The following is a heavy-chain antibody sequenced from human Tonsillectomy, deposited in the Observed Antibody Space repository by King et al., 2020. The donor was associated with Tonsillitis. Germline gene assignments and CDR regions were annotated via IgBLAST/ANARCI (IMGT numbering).Heavy chain of an antibody. J-gene: IGHJ4*02. CDR2: IIPHSGGT. CDR1: GYTFFDYY. V-gene: IGHV1-2*02. CDR3: TRETLAFDS. Sequence: VQLVQSGAEVKKPGASVKVSCKASGYTFFDYYIHWLRQAPGQGLEWLGWIIPHSGGTNFAQKFQGRVTMTRDTSINTAYMELSGLTSDDTAMYYCTRETLAFDSWGQGTLVTVSS.